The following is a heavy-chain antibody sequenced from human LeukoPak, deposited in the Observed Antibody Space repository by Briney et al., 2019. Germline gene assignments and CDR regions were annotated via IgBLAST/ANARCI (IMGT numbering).Heavy chain of an antibody. CDR1: GFTFSSYA. V-gene: IGHV3-30-3*01. CDR2: ISYDGSNK. CDR3: ARVNMGMDV. J-gene: IGHJ6*02. Sequence: SGGSLRLSCAASGFTFSSYAMHWVRQAPGKGLEWVAVISYDGSNKYYADSVKGRFTISRDNSKNTLYLQMNSLRAEDTAVYYCARVNMGMDVWGQGTTVTVSS.